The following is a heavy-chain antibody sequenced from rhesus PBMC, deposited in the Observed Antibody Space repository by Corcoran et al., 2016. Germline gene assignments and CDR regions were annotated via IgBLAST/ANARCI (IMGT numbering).Heavy chain of an antibody. CDR1: GGSISGGYD. Sequence: QVQLQESGPGLVKPSETLSLTCAVSGGSISGGYDWSWIRQPPGKGLEWIGYIYGSSGSTNYNPSLKNRVTISKDTSKNQFSLKLSSVTAADTAVYYCARRVLTAPLLDYWGQGVLVTVSS. D-gene: IGHD2-15*01. V-gene: IGHV4-76*01. CDR3: ARRVLTAPLLDY. J-gene: IGHJ4*01. CDR2: IYGSSGST.